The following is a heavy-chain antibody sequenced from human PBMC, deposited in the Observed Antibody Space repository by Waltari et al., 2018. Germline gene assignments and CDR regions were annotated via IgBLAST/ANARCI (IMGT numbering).Heavy chain of an antibody. CDR1: GASVTGDW. CDR3: ARSSAGMPRWLGDY. CDR2: IYHSGSN. Sequence: QVHLQESGPGLVKPSGTLSLTCEVSGASVTGDWWGWVRQPPGKGLEWIGEIYHSGSNNYTPSLTSRVTISADTSRNQFFLRLTSVTATDTAVYYCARSSAGMPRWLGDYWGQGILVTVSS. D-gene: IGHD5-12*01. V-gene: IGHV4-4*02. J-gene: IGHJ4*02.